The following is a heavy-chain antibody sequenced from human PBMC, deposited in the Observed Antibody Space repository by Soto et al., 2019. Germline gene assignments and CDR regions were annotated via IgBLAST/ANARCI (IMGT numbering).Heavy chain of an antibody. CDR2: INHSGST. CDR3: VGSSGDGLYGMHV. V-gene: IGHV4-34*01. CDR1: GGSFSGYY. D-gene: IGHD6-19*01. J-gene: IGHJ6*02. Sequence: PSETLSLTCAVYGGSFSGYYWSWIRQPPGKGLEWIGEINHSGSTNYNPSLKSRVTISVDTSKNQFSLKLSSVTAADTAVYYCVGSSGDGLYGMHVWGQGTTVTVSS.